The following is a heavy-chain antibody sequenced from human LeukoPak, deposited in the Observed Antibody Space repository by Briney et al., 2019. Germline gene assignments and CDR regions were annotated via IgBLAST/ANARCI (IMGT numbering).Heavy chain of an antibody. CDR2: IIPILGIA. J-gene: IGHJ4*02. Sequence: SVKVSCKASGDTFSSYTIRWVRQAPGQGLEWMGRIIPILGIANYAQKVQGRVTITADKSTSTAYMELSSLRSEDTAVYYCARGSFPDVGALLFDYWGQGTLVTVSS. CDR3: ARGSFPDVGALLFDY. D-gene: IGHD1-26*01. V-gene: IGHV1-69*02. CDR1: GDTFSSYT.